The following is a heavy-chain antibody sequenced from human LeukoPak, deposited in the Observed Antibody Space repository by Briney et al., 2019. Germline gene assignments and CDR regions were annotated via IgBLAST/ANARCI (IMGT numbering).Heavy chain of an antibody. V-gene: IGHV3-23*01. CDR3: AKDVGKWESLHFFDY. D-gene: IGHD1-26*01. Sequence: GGSLRLSCLTSGFTLSTNAMSWVRQAPGKGLEWISGISGSGASTYYADSVKGRFTISRDDSRDTLYLQMNSLRGDDTAVYYCAKDVGKWESLHFFDYWGQGTLVTVSS. J-gene: IGHJ4*02. CDR1: GFTLSTNA. CDR2: ISGSGAST.